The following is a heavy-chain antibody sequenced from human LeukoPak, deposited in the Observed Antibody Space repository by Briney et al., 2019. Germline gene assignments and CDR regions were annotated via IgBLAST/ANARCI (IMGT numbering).Heavy chain of an antibody. CDR1: GFTFSDYY. Sequence: GGSLRLSCAASGFTFSDYYMSWIRQAPGKGLEWVSYISSSGSTIYYADSVKGRFTISRHNAKNSLYLQMSSLRAEDSAGYYCARVKASRLNWFDPWGQGTLVTVS. J-gene: IGHJ5*02. V-gene: IGHV3-11*01. D-gene: IGHD6-6*01. CDR2: ISSSGSTI. CDR3: ARVKASRLNWFDP.